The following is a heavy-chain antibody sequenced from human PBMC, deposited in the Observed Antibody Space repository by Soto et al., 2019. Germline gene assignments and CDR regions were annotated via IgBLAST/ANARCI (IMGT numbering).Heavy chain of an antibody. J-gene: IGHJ5*02. D-gene: IGHD6-6*01. Sequence: GESLKISCKGSGYSFTTYWIGWVRKMPGKGLEWMGIIYPGDSDTRYSPSFQGQVTFSADKSISTAYLQWTSLKASDTAMYYCARRVAALGWFDPWGQGTLVTVSS. CDR2: IYPGDSDT. V-gene: IGHV5-51*01. CDR1: GYSFTTYW. CDR3: ARRVAALGWFDP.